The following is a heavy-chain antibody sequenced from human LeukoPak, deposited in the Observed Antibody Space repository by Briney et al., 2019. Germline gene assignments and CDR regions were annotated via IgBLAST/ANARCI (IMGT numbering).Heavy chain of an antibody. J-gene: IGHJ4*02. CDR2: ISYDGSNK. Sequence: GGSLRLSCAASGFTFSSYAMHWVRQAPGKGLEWVAVISYDGSNKYYADSVKGRFTISRDNSKNTLYLQMNSLRAEDTAVYYCARASTVTLDYWGQGMLVTVSS. D-gene: IGHD4-17*01. CDR1: GFTFSSYA. V-gene: IGHV3-30-3*01. CDR3: ARASTVTLDY.